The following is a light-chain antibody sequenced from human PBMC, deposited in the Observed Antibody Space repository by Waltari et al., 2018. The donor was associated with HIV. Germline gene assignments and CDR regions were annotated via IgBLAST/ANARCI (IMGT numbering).Light chain of an antibody. CDR3: GTWDSSLSAVV. CDR1: SSNIGNNY. CDR2: DNN. V-gene: IGLV1-51*01. Sequence: QSVLTQPPSVSAAPGQKVTISCSGSSSNIGNNYVSWYQQIPGTAPRLVIYDNNDRPSGIPDRFSGSKSGTSATLGITGPQTGDEADYYCGTWDSSLSAVVFGGGTKLTVL. J-gene: IGLJ2*01.